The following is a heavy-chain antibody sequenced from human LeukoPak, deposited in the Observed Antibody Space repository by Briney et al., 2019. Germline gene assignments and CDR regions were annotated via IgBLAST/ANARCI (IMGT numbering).Heavy chain of an antibody. J-gene: IGHJ4*02. D-gene: IGHD3-9*01. CDR1: GFAIGKSD. CDR2: VYTGGRT. CDR3: ARGSMPGTGLPFDY. Sequence: GGSLRLSCATSGFAIGKSDMAWVRQAPGKGLEWVSIVYTGGRTFHADSVKGRFTMSRDQSKNTVGLQMNSLRSEDTALYYCARGSMPGTGLPFDYWGQGTQVSVSS. V-gene: IGHV3-53*05.